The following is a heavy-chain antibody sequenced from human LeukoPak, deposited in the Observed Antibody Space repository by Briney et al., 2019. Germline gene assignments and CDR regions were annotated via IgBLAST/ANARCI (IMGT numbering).Heavy chain of an antibody. Sequence: GGSLRLSCAASGFSFDSYGMHWVRQAPGKGLEWVATIWYDGTNKYYADSVKGRFTISRDNSKNTIYLQMNSLRGEDTAVYCCAKDLRMSGWYYFDHWGQGTLVTVSS. J-gene: IGHJ4*02. D-gene: IGHD6-19*01. CDR1: GFSFDSYG. CDR3: AKDLRMSGWYYFDH. V-gene: IGHV3-33*06. CDR2: IWYDGTNK.